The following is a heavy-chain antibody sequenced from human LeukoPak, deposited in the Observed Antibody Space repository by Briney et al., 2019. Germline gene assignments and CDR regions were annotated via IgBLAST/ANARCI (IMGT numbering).Heavy chain of an antibody. D-gene: IGHD6-19*01. V-gene: IGHV3-48*03. Sequence: GGSLRLSCAASGFTFSSYEMNWVRQAPGKGLEWVSYISSSGSTIYYADSVKGRFTISRDNAKNSLYLQMNSLRAEDTAVYYCARDRTGSSGWHGFDYWGQGTLVTVSS. J-gene: IGHJ4*02. CDR3: ARDRTGSSGWHGFDY. CDR2: ISSSGSTI. CDR1: GFTFSSYE.